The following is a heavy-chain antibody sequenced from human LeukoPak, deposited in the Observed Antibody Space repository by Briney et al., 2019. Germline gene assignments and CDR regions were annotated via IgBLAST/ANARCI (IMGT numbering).Heavy chain of an antibody. CDR1: GFTFSSSV. D-gene: IGHD3-22*01. CDR3: AREGHSSGHCGAFDI. V-gene: IGHV3-30*03. CDR2: ISSDGNSE. J-gene: IGHJ3*02. Sequence: GRPLKLSCAASGFTFSSSVMHWVRQAPGKRLEWMAGISSDGNSEHFVDSVKGRLTISRDNSNNTLYLQMNSLRLEDTAVYYCAREGHSSGHCGAFDIWGQGTMITVSS.